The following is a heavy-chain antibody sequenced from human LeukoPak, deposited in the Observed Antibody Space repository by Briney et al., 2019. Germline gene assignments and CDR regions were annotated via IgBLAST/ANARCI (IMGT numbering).Heavy chain of an antibody. J-gene: IGHJ6*03. CDR2: IYTSGST. CDR3: ARGGSGWNYYYYYMDV. Sequence: SETLSLTCTVSGASVSGSPYYWGWIRQPAGKGLEWIGRIYTSGSTNYNPSLKSRVTISVDTSKNQFSLKLSSVTAADTAVYYCARGGSGWNYYYYYMDVWGKGTTVTISS. CDR1: GASVSGSPYY. V-gene: IGHV4-61*02. D-gene: IGHD6-19*01.